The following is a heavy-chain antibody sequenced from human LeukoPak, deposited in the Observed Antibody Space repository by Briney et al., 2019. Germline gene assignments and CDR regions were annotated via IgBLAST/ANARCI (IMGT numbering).Heavy chain of an antibody. CDR1: GFTFSNYY. CDR2: IRNKANSYSI. CDR3: VRVMLGISKFFNL. V-gene: IGHV3-72*01. Sequence: GGSLRLSCAGSGFTFSNYYIDWVRQAPGKGLEWVARIRNKANSYSIEYAASVKGRFTISRDDSKNSVYLQMNSLKSEDTADYYCVRVMLGISKFFNLWGRGTLVTVSS. J-gene: IGHJ2*01. D-gene: IGHD7-27*01.